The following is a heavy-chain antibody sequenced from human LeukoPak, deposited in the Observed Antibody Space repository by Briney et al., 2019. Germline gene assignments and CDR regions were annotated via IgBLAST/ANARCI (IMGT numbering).Heavy chain of an antibody. V-gene: IGHV4-59*08. CDR3: ARFGITVVRGGKYYFDY. Sequence: PSPTLSLTCTVAGASISNYYWGWVRLQPGGGLGWLGHIYYSGATKYSPSLKSRITISVDTSKNQFSLMLNSVTAADTAVYYCARFGITVVRGGKYYFDYWGQGTLVTVSS. J-gene: IGHJ4*02. CDR1: GASISNYY. D-gene: IGHD3-10*01. CDR2: IYYSGAT.